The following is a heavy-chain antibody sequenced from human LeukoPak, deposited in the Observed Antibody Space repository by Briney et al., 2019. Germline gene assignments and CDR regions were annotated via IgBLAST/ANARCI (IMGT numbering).Heavy chain of an antibody. V-gene: IGHV4-34*01. D-gene: IGHD6-13*01. J-gene: IGHJ4*02. Sequence: SETLSLTCAVYGGSFSGYYWTWIRQSPEKGLEWIGEINHSGSTNYNPSLKSRVTISVDTSKNQFSLKLSSVTAADTAVYYCARVRIAAAGTIGDFDYWGQGTLVTVSS. CDR1: GGSFSGYY. CDR3: ARVRIAAAGTIGDFDY. CDR2: INHSGST.